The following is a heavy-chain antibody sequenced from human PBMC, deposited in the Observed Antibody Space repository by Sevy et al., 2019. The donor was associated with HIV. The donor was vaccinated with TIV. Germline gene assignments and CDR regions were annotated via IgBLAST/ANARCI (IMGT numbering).Heavy chain of an antibody. J-gene: IGHJ3*02. CDR2: IYYSGST. CDR1: GGSINSNSYY. D-gene: IGHD2-15*01. CDR3: ARRWIVVVARAFDI. V-gene: IGHV4-39*01. Sequence: SETLSLTCTVSGGSINSNSYYWGWIRQPPGKGLEWIGSIYYSGSTYYNTSLKSRVTISVDTSNNQFSLKLRSVTAADTAVYYCARRWIVVVARAFDIWGQGTMVTVS.